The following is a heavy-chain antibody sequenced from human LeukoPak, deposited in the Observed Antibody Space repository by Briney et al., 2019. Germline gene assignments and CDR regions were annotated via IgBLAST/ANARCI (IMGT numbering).Heavy chain of an antibody. V-gene: IGHV3-11*05. J-gene: IGHJ4*02. CDR1: GFTFSDYY. CDR3: ARVRLVVPAATPLDY. D-gene: IGHD2-2*01. CDR2: ISSSSSYT. Sequence: KPGGSLRLSCAASGFTFSDYYMSRIRQAPGKGLEWVSYISSSSSYTNYADSVKGRFTISRDNAKNSLYLQMNSLRAEDTAVYYCARVRLVVPAATPLDYWGQGTLVTVSS.